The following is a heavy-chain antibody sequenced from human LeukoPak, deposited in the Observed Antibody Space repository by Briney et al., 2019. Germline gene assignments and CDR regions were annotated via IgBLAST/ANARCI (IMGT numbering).Heavy chain of an antibody. J-gene: IGHJ4*02. V-gene: IGHV3-21*01. D-gene: IGHD2-21*01. CDR1: GFTFSSYS. Sequence: GGSLRLSCAASGFTFSSYSMNWVRQAPGKGLEWVSSISSSSSYIYYADSVKGRFTISRDNAKNSLYLQMNSLRAEDTAVYYCARDLSACGGDCYGYWGQGTLVTVSS. CDR3: ARDLSACGGDCYGY. CDR2: ISSSSSYI.